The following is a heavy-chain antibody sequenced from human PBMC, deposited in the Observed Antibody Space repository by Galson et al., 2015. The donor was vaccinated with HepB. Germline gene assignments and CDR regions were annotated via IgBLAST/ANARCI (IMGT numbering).Heavy chain of an antibody. CDR3: ARGWDTDVTSNFDY. D-gene: IGHD5-18*01. CDR2: IKQDGSEK. CDR1: GFTYNNYW. Sequence: SLRLSCAVSGFTYNNYWMSWVRQAPGRGLEWVANIKQDGSEKYYVDSVEGRFTVSRDNAKKNLDLDMNALSVEDTAVYYCARGWDTDVTSNFDYWGQGALVTVSS. V-gene: IGHV3-7*03. J-gene: IGHJ4*02.